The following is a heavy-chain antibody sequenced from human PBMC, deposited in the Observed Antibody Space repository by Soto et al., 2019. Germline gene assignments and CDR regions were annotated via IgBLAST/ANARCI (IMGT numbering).Heavy chain of an antibody. CDR1: GYTFTSYG. D-gene: IGHD3-22*01. J-gene: IGHJ4*02. V-gene: IGHV1-18*01. CDR3: ARALYYYDNSGLAF. Sequence: QVHLEQSGPEVKKPGASVKVFCKASGYTFTSYGISWVRLAPGQGLEWMGWINIYGGGTNYAQKYQDRVTMTRDTSTNTVYLEMRSLTSDDTAIYYCARALYYYDNSGLAFWGQGTLVTVSS. CDR2: INIYGGGT.